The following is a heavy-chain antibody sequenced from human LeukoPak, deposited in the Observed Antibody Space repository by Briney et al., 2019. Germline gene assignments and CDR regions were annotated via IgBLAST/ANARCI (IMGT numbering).Heavy chain of an antibody. Sequence: GGSLRLPCAASGFTFSSYSMNWVRQAPGKGLEWVSSISMTSSYIYYADSVKGRFTISRDNAKNSLYLHMNSLRAEDTAVYYCARVAGYSGYEPGYFEDWGQGTLVTVSS. CDR3: ARVAGYSGYEPGYFED. D-gene: IGHD5-12*01. CDR2: ISMTSSYI. V-gene: IGHV3-21*01. CDR1: GFTFSSYS. J-gene: IGHJ4*02.